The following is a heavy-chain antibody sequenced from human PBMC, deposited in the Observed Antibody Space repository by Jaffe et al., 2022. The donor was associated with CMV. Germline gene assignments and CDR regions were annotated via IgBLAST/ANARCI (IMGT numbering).Heavy chain of an antibody. CDR2: ISSSSSYI. CDR3: ARGRTDFFSRGHCSGGSCYRGLYNWFDP. Sequence: EVQLVESGGGLVKPGGSLRLSCAASGFTFSSYSMNWVRQAPGKGLEWVSSISSSSSYIYYADSVKGRFTISRDNAKNSLYLQMNSLRAEDTAVYYCARGRTDFFSRGHCSGGSCYRGLYNWFDPWGQGTLVTVSS. D-gene: IGHD2-15*01. CDR1: GFTFSSYS. J-gene: IGHJ5*02. V-gene: IGHV3-21*01.